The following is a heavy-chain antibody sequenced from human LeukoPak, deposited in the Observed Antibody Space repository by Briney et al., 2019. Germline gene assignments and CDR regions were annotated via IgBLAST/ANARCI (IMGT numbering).Heavy chain of an antibody. CDR1: GFTFSSYS. CDR2: INSRSTYI. CDR3: ARSLGGYTSGEDY. V-gene: IGHV3-21*01. D-gene: IGHD5-18*01. J-gene: IGHJ4*02. Sequence: GGSLRLSCAASGFTFSSYSMSWVRQAPGKGLEWVSSINSRSTYIYYADSVRGRFTVSRDNAKNSLYLQMNSLRAEDTAVYYCARSLGGYTSGEDYWGQGTLVTVSS.